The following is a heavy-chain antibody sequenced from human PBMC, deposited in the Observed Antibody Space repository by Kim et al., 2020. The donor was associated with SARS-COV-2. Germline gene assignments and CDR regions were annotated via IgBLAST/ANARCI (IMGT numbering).Heavy chain of an antibody. J-gene: IGHJ2*01. V-gene: IGHV4-59*08. CDR2: IYYSGSA. CDR3: ARHTGYWYFDL. Sequence: SETLSLTCTVSGGSISSYYWSWVRQPPGKGPEWIAYIYYSGSANYNPSLTSRVTISMDTSKNQISLKLTSVTAADTAVYYCARHTGYWYFDLWGRGTLV. CDR1: GGSISSYY.